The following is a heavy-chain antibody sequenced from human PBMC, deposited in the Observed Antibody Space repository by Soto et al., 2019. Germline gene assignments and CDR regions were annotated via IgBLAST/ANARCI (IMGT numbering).Heavy chain of an antibody. CDR2: IYWDDTK. CDR1: GFSLTTSGLG. J-gene: IGHJ4*03. Sequence: QITLKEAGPTLVKPTQTLTLTCTFSGFSLTTSGLGVGWVRQSPGKALECLALIYWDDTKHYNPSLQSRLTIAKDTSKNQVVLTMTNMDPVDTGTYYCAHNTFRGYSANWGLGTLVTVSS. V-gene: IGHV2-5*02. CDR3: AHNTFRGYSAN.